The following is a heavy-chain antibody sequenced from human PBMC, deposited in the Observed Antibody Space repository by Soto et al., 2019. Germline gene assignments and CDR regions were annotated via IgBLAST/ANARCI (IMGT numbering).Heavy chain of an antibody. J-gene: IGHJ4*02. Sequence: QVQLVESGGGVVQPGRSLRLSCAASGFTFSSYGMHWVRQAPGKGLEWVAVISYDGSNKYYADSVKGRFTISRDNSKNPLYLQMNSLRAEDTAVYYCAKERRITMIRTHQIDYWGQGTLVTVSS. CDR2: ISYDGSNK. CDR1: GFTFSSYG. D-gene: IGHD3-22*01. CDR3: AKERRITMIRTHQIDY. V-gene: IGHV3-30*18.